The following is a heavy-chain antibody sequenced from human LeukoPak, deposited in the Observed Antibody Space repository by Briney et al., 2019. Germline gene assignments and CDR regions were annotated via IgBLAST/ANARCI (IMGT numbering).Heavy chain of an antibody. V-gene: IGHV3-48*01. CDR1: GFTFSSYN. CDR2: ISSSSSTI. D-gene: IGHD3-22*01. CDR3: AKGSYYDSSGSFYFDY. Sequence: GGSLRLSCAASGFTFSSYNMNWVRQAPGKGLEWVSYISSSSSTIYYADSVKGRFTISRDNSKNTLYVQVNSLGTEDTAAYYCAKGSYYDSSGSFYFDYWGQGTLVTVSS. J-gene: IGHJ4*02.